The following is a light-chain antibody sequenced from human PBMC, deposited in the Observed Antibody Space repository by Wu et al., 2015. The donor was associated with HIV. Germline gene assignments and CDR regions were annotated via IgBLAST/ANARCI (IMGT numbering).Light chain of an antibody. CDR3: QQYGSALPHT. J-gene: IGKJ2*01. CDR2: GAS. V-gene: IGKV3-20*01. CDR1: QTVSSSY. Sequence: EIVLTQSPGTLSLSPGERATLSCRASQTVSSSYLAWYQQKPGQAPRLLIYGASSRATGIPDRFSGAGSGTDFTLTISRLEPEDFAVYYCQQYGSALPHTFGQGTKLE.